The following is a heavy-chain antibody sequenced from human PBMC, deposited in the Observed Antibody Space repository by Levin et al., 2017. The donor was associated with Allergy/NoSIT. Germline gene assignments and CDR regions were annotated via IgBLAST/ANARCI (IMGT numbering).Heavy chain of an antibody. CDR2: ISYDGSNK. Sequence: GESLKISCAASGFTFSSYAMHWVRQAPGKGLEWVAVISYDGSNKYYADSVKGRFTISRDNSKNTLYLQMNSLRAEDTAVYYCAREEVRVTTNDYYYYGMDVWGQGTTVTVSS. CDR1: GFTFSSYA. J-gene: IGHJ6*02. D-gene: IGHD3-3*01. V-gene: IGHV3-30*04. CDR3: AREEVRVTTNDYYYYGMDV.